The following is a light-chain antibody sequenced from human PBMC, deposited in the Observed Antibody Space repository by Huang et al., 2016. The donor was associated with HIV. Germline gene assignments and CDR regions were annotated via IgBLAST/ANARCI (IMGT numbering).Light chain of an antibody. Sequence: ETVLTPSPGILSLSPGERATLSCRASQRVSTNYLAWYQQKPGQAPRLLIHGATVRATGIPDRFSGSGSGTDFTLTINRLEPEDFALYYCQQYGNSPLTFGGGTEVEIK. V-gene: IGKV3-20*01. CDR2: GAT. CDR3: QQYGNSPLT. J-gene: IGKJ4*01. CDR1: QRVSTNY.